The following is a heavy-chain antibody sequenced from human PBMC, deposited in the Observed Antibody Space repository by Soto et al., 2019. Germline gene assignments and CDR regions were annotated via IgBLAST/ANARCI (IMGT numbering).Heavy chain of an antibody. CDR1: SVSVSGSYW. Sequence: QVQIQESGPGLVKPSGTLSLACSVSSVSVSGSYWCAWVRQPPGKGLEWIGETDHSGHTNYNPSLKSRVTMSLDNSKNQFSLNLRSVTAADTAVYYCARSNWNYVRTLDYWGQGTQVIVSS. V-gene: IGHV4-4*02. CDR2: TDHSGHT. CDR3: ARSNWNYVRTLDY. D-gene: IGHD1-7*01. J-gene: IGHJ4*02.